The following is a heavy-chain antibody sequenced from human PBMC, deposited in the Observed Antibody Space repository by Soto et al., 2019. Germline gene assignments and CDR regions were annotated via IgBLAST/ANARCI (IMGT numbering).Heavy chain of an antibody. D-gene: IGHD2-2*01. V-gene: IGHV4-30-4*08. J-gene: IGHJ6*02. CDR2: IYFTGNT. CDR1: GASINSGGYY. Sequence: SETLSLTCTVSGASINSGGYYWNWVRLLPGRGLEWIGYIYFTGNTYYNPSLESRVTISVDTSKNQFSLKLSSVTAADTAVYYCATSDIVVVPAAKDPRANYYYYGMDVWGQGTTVTVSS. CDR3: ATSDIVVVPAAKDPRANYYYYGMDV.